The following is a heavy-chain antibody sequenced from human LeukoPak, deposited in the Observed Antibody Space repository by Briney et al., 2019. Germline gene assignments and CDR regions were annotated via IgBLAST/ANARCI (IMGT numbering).Heavy chain of an antibody. Sequence: GASVKVSCKASGGTLSNNVVSWVRQAPGQGLEWMGWISTGNGNTRYSKAFQDRVTITRDTSASTVYMDLRGLRSEDMAVYYCARENYYRIGRFDRAYLDDWGQGTLVTVSS. D-gene: IGHD3-10*01. CDR2: ISTGNGNT. J-gene: IGHJ4*02. CDR1: GGTLSNNV. V-gene: IGHV1-3*03. CDR3: ARENYYRIGRFDRAYLDD.